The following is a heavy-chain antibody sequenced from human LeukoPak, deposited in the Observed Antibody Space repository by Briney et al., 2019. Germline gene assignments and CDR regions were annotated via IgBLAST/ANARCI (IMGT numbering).Heavy chain of an antibody. CDR2: ITSSSSTI. CDR3: ARGRGLRTLFDY. V-gene: IGHV3-48*02. J-gene: IGHJ4*02. Sequence: GGSLRLSCAASGFTFSSYDMNWFRQAPGRGLEWVSYITSSSSTIYYADSVKGRFTISRDNARNSLYLQMNSLRDEDTAVYYCARGRGLRTLFDYWGQGTLVTVSS. CDR1: GFTFSSYD. D-gene: IGHD4-17*01.